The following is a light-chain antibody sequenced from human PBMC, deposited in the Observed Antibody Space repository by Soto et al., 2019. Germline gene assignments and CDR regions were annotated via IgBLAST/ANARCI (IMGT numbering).Light chain of an antibody. J-gene: IGKJ1*01. V-gene: IGKV1-39*01. CDR3: QQSYNTPQT. Sequence: DIQMTQSPSSLSASVGDRVTITCRASQTITNYLNWYQQQSGKAPKLLIYATDTLQSGVPSRFSGSGSGTDYTLTISSLQPEDFATYYCQQSYNTPQTLGQRTKVDIK. CDR1: QTITNY. CDR2: ATD.